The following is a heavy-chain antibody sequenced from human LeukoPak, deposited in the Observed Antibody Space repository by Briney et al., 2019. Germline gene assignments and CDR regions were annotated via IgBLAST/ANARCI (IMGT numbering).Heavy chain of an antibody. Sequence: GGSLRLSCAASGFTFSSYSMNWVRQAPGKGLEWVSSISSSSSYIYYADSVKGRFTISRDNAKNSLHLQMNSLRAEDTAVYYCARDYGSGSYYNYWGQGTLVTVSS. CDR2: ISSSSSYI. D-gene: IGHD3-10*01. V-gene: IGHV3-21*01. J-gene: IGHJ4*02. CDR3: ARDYGSGSYYNY. CDR1: GFTFSSYS.